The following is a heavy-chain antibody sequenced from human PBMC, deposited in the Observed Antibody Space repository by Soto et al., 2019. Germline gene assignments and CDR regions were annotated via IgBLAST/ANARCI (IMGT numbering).Heavy chain of an antibody. CDR2: ISGSGDST. V-gene: IGHV3-23*01. CDR3: AKGVPGIAVAGTGYFQH. J-gene: IGHJ1*01. CDR1: GFTFSSYA. D-gene: IGHD6-19*01. Sequence: PGGSLRLSCAASGFTFSSYAMSWVRQAPGEGLEWVSGISGSGDSTYYADSVKGRFTISRDNSKNTLYLQMNSLRAEDTAAYYCAKGVPGIAVAGTGYFQHWGQGTLVTVSS.